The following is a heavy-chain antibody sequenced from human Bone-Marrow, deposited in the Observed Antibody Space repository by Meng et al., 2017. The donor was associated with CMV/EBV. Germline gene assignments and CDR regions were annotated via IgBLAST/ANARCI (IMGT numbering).Heavy chain of an antibody. CDR1: GFTVSSNY. J-gene: IGHJ6*02. D-gene: IGHD5-18*01. V-gene: IGHV3-53*01. Sequence: GESLKSSCAASGFTVSSNYMSWVRQAPGKGLEWVSVIYSGGSTYYADSVKGRFTISRDDSKNTAYLQMNSLKTEDTAVYYCTISDTAMVRGNYYYYYGMDVWGQGTTVTVSS. CDR3: TISDTAMVRGNYYYYYGMDV. CDR2: IYSGGST.